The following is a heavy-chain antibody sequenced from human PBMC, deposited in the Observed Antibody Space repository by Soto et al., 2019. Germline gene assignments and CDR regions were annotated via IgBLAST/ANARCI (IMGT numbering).Heavy chain of an antibody. V-gene: IGHV4-34*01. Sequence: SETLSLTCAVYGGSFSGYYWSWIRQPPGKGLEWIGEINHSGSTNYNPSLKSRVTISVDTSKNQFSLKLSSVTAADTAVYYCAESPYGSGSYFDYWGQGTLVTVSS. CDR2: INHSGST. J-gene: IGHJ4*02. CDR3: AESPYGSGSYFDY. D-gene: IGHD3-10*01. CDR1: GGSFSGYY.